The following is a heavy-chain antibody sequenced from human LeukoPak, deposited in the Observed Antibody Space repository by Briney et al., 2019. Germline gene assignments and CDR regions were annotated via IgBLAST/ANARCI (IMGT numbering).Heavy chain of an antibody. J-gene: IGHJ4*02. V-gene: IGHV3-20*01. Sequence: GGSLRLSCAASGFTFDDHGMNWVRQAPGKGLEWVSGITWNGGTTGYSDSVRGRFTISRDNAKNSLYLQMNSLRAEDTAFYRCVRDRSYGAFDSWGQGTLVTVSS. CDR1: GFTFDDHG. CDR2: ITWNGGTT. CDR3: VRDRSYGAFDS. D-gene: IGHD5-18*01.